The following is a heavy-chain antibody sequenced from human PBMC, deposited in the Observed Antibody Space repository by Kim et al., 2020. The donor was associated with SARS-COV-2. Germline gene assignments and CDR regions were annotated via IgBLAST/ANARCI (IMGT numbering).Heavy chain of an antibody. CDR3: ARPQGWLADYYSYGMDI. CDR1: GFIFSNYW. V-gene: IGHV3-7*03. CDR2: IKQDGSEK. Sequence: GGSLRLSCAASGFIFSNYWMNWVRQAPGKGLEWVANIKQDGSEKYYVDSVKGRFTISRDNAKNSLYLQMNSLRAEDTAVYYCARPQGWLADYYSYGMDIWGQGTMVTVSS. D-gene: IGHD6-19*01. J-gene: IGHJ6*02.